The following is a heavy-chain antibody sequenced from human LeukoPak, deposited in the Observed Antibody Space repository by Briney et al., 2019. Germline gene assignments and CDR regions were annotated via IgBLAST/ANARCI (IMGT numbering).Heavy chain of an antibody. CDR2: ITGSGSPT. J-gene: IGHJ4*02. CDR3: ARGPVRQQLVQEGDY. CDR1: GFIFNTYA. V-gene: IGHV3-23*01. D-gene: IGHD6-13*01. Sequence: GGSLRLSCAASGFIFNTYAMSWVRQAPGKGLEWVSSITGSGSPTYYADSVRGRFTISRDNSKNTLYLQMNRLRAEDTAVYYCARGPVRQQLVQEGDYWGQGTLVTVSS.